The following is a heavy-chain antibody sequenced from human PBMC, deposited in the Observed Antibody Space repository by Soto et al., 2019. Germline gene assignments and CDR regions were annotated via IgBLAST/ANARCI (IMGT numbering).Heavy chain of an antibody. V-gene: IGHV1-18*01. CDR2: ISAYNGNT. J-gene: IGHJ4*02. CDR3: VVAAQPYYFDY. CDR1: GYTFTSYG. D-gene: IGHD2-15*01. Sequence: ASVKVSCKACGYTFTSYGISWVRQAPGQGLEWMGWISAYNGNTNYAQKLQGRVTMTTDTSTSTAYMELRSLRSDDTAVYYCVVAAQPYYFDYWGQGTLVTVSS.